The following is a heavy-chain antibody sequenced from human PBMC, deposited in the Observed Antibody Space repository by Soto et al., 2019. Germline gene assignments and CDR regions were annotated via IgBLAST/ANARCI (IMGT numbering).Heavy chain of an antibody. CDR1: GGSISSGDYY. Sequence: QVQLQESGPGLVKPSQTLSLTCTVSGGSISSGDYYWSWIRQPPGKGLEWIGYIYYSGSTHYNPSLKSRGTISGATSKNQFSLKLSSVTAAATAVYYCARERPDGARLDPWGQGTLVTVSS. V-gene: IGHV4-30-4*01. CDR3: ARERPDGARLDP. CDR2: IYYSGST. D-gene: IGHD6-6*01. J-gene: IGHJ5*02.